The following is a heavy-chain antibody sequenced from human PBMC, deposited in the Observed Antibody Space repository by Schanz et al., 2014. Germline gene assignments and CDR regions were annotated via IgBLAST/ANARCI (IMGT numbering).Heavy chain of an antibody. J-gene: IGHJ5*01. CDR1: GFTFSSYA. Sequence: EVQLLESGGGLVQPGGSLRLSCAASGFTFSSYAMTWVRQAPGMGLEWVSAISGRDGSTYYADSVRGRFTISRDNSKNTLYLQMNSLRAEDTAVYYCAKTPREYCNYDNCPNWFDSWGQGTLVTASS. D-gene: IGHD2-15*01. CDR3: AKTPREYCNYDNCPNWFDS. V-gene: IGHV3-23*01. CDR2: ISGRDGST.